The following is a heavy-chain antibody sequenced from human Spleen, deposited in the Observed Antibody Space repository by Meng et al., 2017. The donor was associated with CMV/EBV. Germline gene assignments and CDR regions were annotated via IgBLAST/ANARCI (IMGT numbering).Heavy chain of an antibody. V-gene: IGHV3-23*03. Sequence: GESLKISCAASGFTFSNYAMSWVRQAPGKGLEWVSVIYSGGTRTYYADSVKGRFTMSRDNAKNSLYLQMNFLRAEDTALYYCAKGQQQLARDFDYWGQGTLVTVSS. CDR1: GFTFSNYA. CDR2: IYSGGTRT. D-gene: IGHD6-13*01. J-gene: IGHJ4*02. CDR3: AKGQQQLARDFDY.